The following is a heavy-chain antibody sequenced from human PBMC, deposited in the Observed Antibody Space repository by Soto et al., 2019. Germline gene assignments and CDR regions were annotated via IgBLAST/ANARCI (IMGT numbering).Heavy chain of an antibody. CDR2: ISWNSGSI. CDR1: GFTFDDYA. Sequence: EVQLVESGGGLVQPGRSLRLSCAASGFTFDDYAMHWVRQAPGKGLEWVSGISWNSGSIGYADSVKGRFTISRDNAKNSLYLQMNSLRAEDTALYYCAQAYYDFWSTKYAFDIWGQGTMVTVSS. CDR3: AQAYYDFWSTKYAFDI. D-gene: IGHD3-3*01. J-gene: IGHJ3*02. V-gene: IGHV3-9*01.